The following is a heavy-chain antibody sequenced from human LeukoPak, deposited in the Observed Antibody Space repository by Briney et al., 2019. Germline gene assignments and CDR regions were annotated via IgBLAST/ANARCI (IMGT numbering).Heavy chain of an antibody. CDR1: GGSISSGGYY. CDR3: ARDLGDIVLMVYAIERYGERILDY. J-gene: IGHJ4*02. V-gene: IGHV4-30-2*01. Sequence: PSETLSLTCTVSGGSISSGGYYWSWIRQPPGKGLEWIGYIYHSGSTYYNPSLKSRVTISVDRSKNQFSLKLSSVTAADTALYYCARDLGDIVLMVYAIERYGERILDYWGQGTLVTVSS. D-gene: IGHD2-8*01. CDR2: IYHSGST.